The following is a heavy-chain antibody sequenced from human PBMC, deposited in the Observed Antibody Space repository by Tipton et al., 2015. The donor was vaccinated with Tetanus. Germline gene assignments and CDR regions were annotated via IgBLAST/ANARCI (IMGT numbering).Heavy chain of an antibody. CDR3: ARENWSYGNSFDY. V-gene: IGHV4-61*08. CDR1: GASVSSGGYY. CDR2: IHYSGTT. J-gene: IGHJ4*02. D-gene: IGHD3-16*01. Sequence: TLSLTCTVSGASVSSGGYYWSWIRQPPGKGLEWIGYIHYSGTTNYNPSVKSRVTISVDTSKIQFSLNLSSVTAADAAVYYCARENWSYGNSFDYWGQGIQVTVSS.